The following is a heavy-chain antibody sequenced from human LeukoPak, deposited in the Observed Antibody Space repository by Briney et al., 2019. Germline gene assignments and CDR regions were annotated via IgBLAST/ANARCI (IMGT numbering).Heavy chain of an antibody. J-gene: IGHJ4*02. CDR2: ISGYSSTI. Sequence: GGSLRLSCAASGFTFSSYAMSWVRQAPGKGLEWVSYISGYSSTIFYADSVKGRFTISRDNAKNSLYLQMNSLRAEDTAVYYCARGQVVTDYFDYWGQGALVTVSS. CDR1: GFTFSSYA. D-gene: IGHD4-23*01. CDR3: ARGQVVTDYFDY. V-gene: IGHV3-48*04.